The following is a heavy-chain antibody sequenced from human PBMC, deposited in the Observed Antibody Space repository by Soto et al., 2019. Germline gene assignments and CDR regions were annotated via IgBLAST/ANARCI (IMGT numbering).Heavy chain of an antibody. CDR3: ARDSRYGDYEDY. Sequence: QVQLVESGGGVVQPGRSLRLSCAASGFTFRSYGMHWVRQAPGKGLEWVAVIWFDGSNKYYADSVKGRFTISRDDSKNTLYLQMNSLRAEDTAVCYCARDSRYGDYEDYWGQGTLVTVSS. V-gene: IGHV3-33*01. CDR2: IWFDGSNK. CDR1: GFTFRSYG. D-gene: IGHD4-17*01. J-gene: IGHJ4*02.